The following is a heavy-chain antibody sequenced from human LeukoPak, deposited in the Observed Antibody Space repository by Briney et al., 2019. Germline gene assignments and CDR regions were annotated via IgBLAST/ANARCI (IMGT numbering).Heavy chain of an antibody. J-gene: IGHJ6*02. CDR3: ASNPRYYYYYGMDV. CDR2: MNPNSGNT. Sequence: ASVKVSCKASGYTFTSYDINWVRQATGQGLEWMGWMNPNSGNTGYARKFQGRVTMTRNTSISTAYMELSSLRSEDTAVYYCASNPRYYYYYGMDVWGQGTTVTVSS. D-gene: IGHD1-14*01. V-gene: IGHV1-8*01. CDR1: GYTFTSYD.